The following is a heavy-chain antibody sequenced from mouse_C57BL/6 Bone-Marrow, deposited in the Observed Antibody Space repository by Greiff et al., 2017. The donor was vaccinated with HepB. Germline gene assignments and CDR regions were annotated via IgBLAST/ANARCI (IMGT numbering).Heavy chain of an antibody. D-gene: IGHD1-1*01. J-gene: IGHJ4*01. CDR1: GYTFTDYY. V-gene: IGHV1-19*01. CDR2: INPYNGGT. CDR3: ARDYYGSSYAMDD. Sequence: VQLQQSGPVLVKPGASVKMSCKASGYTFTDYYMNWVKQSHGKSLEWIGVINPYNGGTSYNQKFKGKATLTVDKSSSTAYMELNSLTSEDSAVYYCARDYYGSSYAMDDWGQGTSVTVSS.